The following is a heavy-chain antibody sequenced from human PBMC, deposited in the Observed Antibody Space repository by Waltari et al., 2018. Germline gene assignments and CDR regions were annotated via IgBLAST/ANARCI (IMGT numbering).Heavy chain of an antibody. V-gene: IGHV4-39*01. D-gene: IGHD3-22*01. Sequence: QLQLQESGPGLVKPSETLSLTCTVSGGSISSSSYYWGWIRQPPGKGLEWIGSIYYSGSTYYNPSLKSRVTISVDTSKNQFSLKLSSVTAADTAVYYCATNYYYDSSGYYMGPDYWGQGTLVTVSS. CDR3: ATNYYYDSSGYYMGPDY. CDR1: GGSISSSSYY. CDR2: IYYSGST. J-gene: IGHJ4*02.